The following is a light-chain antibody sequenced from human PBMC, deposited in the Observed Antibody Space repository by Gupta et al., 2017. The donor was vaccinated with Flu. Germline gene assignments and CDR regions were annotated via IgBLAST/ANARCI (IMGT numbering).Light chain of an antibody. Sequence: EIELTQSPATLSVSPGERATLSCRASQSVNSNLAWYQQKPGQTPRLLIDDASTRATGIPARFSGRGSATAITRAISSMQSEAFAVYFCQHGNYGTRTFGGGTKVEIK. V-gene: IGKV3-15*01. CDR3: QHGNYGTRT. CDR1: QSVNSN. J-gene: IGKJ4*01. CDR2: DAS.